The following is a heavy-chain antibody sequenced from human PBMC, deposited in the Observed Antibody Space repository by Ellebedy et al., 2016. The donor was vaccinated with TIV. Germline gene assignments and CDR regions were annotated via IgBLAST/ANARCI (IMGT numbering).Heavy chain of an antibody. CDR2: IYYSGST. CDR3: ARYVGATGTFDY. D-gene: IGHD1-26*01. CDR1: GGSISSGTYY. V-gene: IGHV4-39*07. J-gene: IGHJ4*02. Sequence: SETLSLTCTVSGGSISSGTYYCGWIRQPPGKGLEWIGSIYYSGSTNYNPSLRSRLTISVDTSKNQFSPKLSSVTAADTAVFYCARYVGATGTFDYWGQGTLVTVSS.